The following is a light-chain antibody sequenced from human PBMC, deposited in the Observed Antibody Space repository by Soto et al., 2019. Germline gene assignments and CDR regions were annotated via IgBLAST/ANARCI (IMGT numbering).Light chain of an antibody. Sequence: DIVVTQSPATLSLPPGERATLSCRASQSVRNYLAWYQQKPGQAPRLLIYDASKRATGIPARFSGSGSGTDFTLTISSLEPEDFAVYYCQQRSDWPLTFGGGTKVEIK. CDR3: QQRSDWPLT. CDR1: QSVRNY. V-gene: IGKV3-11*01. CDR2: DAS. J-gene: IGKJ4*01.